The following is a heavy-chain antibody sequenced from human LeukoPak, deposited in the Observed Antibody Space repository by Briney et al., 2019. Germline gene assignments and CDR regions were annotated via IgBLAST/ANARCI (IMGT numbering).Heavy chain of an antibody. CDR1: GYTFTSYD. V-gene: IGHV1-8*01. J-gene: IGHJ6*03. Sequence: ASVKVSCKASGYTFTSYDINRLRQATGQGLEWVGWMNSNSCNTGYAQKFQGRVTMTRNTYISTAYMKLSSLRSEDTAVYYCARLDYYYMDVWGKGTTVTVSS. CDR3: ARLDYYYMDV. CDR2: MNSNSCNT.